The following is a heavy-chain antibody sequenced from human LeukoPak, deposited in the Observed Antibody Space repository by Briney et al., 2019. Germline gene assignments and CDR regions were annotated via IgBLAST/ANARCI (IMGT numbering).Heavy chain of an antibody. CDR2: ISYDGSNK. J-gene: IGHJ4*02. D-gene: IGHD6-13*01. CDR3: AKAGSWYGRAIDY. V-gene: IGHV3-30*18. Sequence: GGSLRLSCAASGFTFSSYGMHWVRQAPGKGLEWVAVISYDGSNKYYADSVKGRFTISRDNSKNTLYLQMNSLRAEDTAVYYCAKAGSWYGRAIDYWGQGALVTVSS. CDR1: GFTFSSYG.